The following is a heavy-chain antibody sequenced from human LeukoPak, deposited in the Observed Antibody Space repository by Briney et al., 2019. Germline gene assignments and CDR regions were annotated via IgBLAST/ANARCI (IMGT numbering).Heavy chain of an antibody. Sequence: GGSLRLSCAVSGFTLSSHSMNWVRQAPGKGLEWVSSISSSSSYIYYADSVKGRFTISRDNAKNSLYLQMNSLRAEDTAVYYCARGTHDGIAAAGDYWGQGTLVTVSS. CDR2: ISSSSSYI. CDR1: GFTLSSHS. CDR3: ARGTHDGIAAAGDY. V-gene: IGHV3-21*01. J-gene: IGHJ4*02. D-gene: IGHD6-13*01.